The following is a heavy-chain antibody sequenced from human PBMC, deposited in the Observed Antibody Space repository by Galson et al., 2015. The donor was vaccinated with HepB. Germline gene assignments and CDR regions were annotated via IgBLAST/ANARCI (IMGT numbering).Heavy chain of an antibody. D-gene: IGHD6-13*01. CDR3: AKAEGEAYSSSWYRSLGY. V-gene: IGHV3-30*18. CDR1: GFTFSSYG. CDR2: ISYDGSNK. Sequence: SLRLSCAASGFTFSSYGMHWVRQAPGKGLEWVAVISYDGSNKYYADSVKGRFTISRDNSKNTLYLQMNSLRAEDTAVYYCAKAEGEAYSSSWYRSLGYWGQGTLVTVSS. J-gene: IGHJ4*02.